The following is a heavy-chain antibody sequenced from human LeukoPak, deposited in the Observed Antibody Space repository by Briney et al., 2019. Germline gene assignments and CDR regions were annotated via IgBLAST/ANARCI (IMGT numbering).Heavy chain of an antibody. CDR3: AGCAGNSCYFDY. CDR2: IKQDGSAK. Sequence: GGSLRLPCAASGFSFISYWMIWVRQAPGKGLEGVANIKQDGSAKNYVDSVKGRFTISRDNAKNSLYLQLNSLRAEDTAVYYCAGCAGNSCYFDYWGQGTLVIVSS. CDR1: GFSFISYW. J-gene: IGHJ4*02. V-gene: IGHV3-7*01. D-gene: IGHD1-1*01.